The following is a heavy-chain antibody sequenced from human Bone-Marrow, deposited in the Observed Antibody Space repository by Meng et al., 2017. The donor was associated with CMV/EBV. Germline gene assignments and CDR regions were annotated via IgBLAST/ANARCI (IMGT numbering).Heavy chain of an antibody. D-gene: IGHD3-22*01. Sequence: GGSLRLSCAASGFTFSSYWMHWVRQAPGKGLVWISRINSDGSSTSYADSVKGRFTISRDNAKNTLYLQMNSLRAEDTAVYYCARDPIGRGYAYFDYWGQGTLVTVSS. CDR1: GFTFSSYW. J-gene: IGHJ4*02. CDR3: ARDPIGRGYAYFDY. V-gene: IGHV3-74*01. CDR2: INSDGSST.